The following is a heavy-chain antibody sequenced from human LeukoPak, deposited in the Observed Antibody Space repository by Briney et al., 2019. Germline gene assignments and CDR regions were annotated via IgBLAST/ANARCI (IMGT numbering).Heavy chain of an antibody. V-gene: IGHV1-2*02. CDR2: INPNSGGT. CDR3: ARSYYGSGSYYPINWFDP. Sequence: GASVKVSCKASGYTFTGYYMHWVRQAPGQGLEWMGWINPNSGGTNYAQKFQGRVTMTRDTSISTAYMELSRLRSDDTAVYYCARSYYGSGSYYPINWFDPWGQGTLVTVSS. D-gene: IGHD3-10*01. J-gene: IGHJ5*02. CDR1: GYTFTGYY.